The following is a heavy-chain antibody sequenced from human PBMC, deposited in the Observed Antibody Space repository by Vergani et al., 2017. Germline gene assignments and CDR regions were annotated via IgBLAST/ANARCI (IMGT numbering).Heavy chain of an antibody. D-gene: IGHD6-13*01. CDR3: ARHGPKAAAGTPYAFDI. V-gene: IGHV4-31*03. CDR2: IYYSGST. CDR1: GGSISSGGYY. Sequence: QVQLQESGPGLVKPSQTLSLTCTVSGGSISSGGYYWSWIRQHPGKGLEWIGYIYYSGSTYYNPSLKSRVTIPVDTSKNQFSLKLSSVTAADPAVYYCARHGPKAAAGTPYAFDIGGQGTMVTVSS. J-gene: IGHJ3*02.